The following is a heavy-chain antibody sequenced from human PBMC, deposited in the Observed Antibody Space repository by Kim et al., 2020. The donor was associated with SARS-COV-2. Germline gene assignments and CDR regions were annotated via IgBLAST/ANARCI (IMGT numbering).Heavy chain of an antibody. D-gene: IGHD2-8*01. CDR2: INHSGST. J-gene: IGHJ6*02. CDR1: GGSFSGYY. Sequence: SETLSLTCAVYGGSFSGYYWSWIRQPPGKGLEWIGEINHSGSTNYNPSLKSRVTISVDTSKNQFSLKLSSVTAADTAVYYCARGGVYAAYYYYGMDVWGQGTTVTVSS. CDR3: ARGGVYAAYYYYGMDV. V-gene: IGHV4-34*01.